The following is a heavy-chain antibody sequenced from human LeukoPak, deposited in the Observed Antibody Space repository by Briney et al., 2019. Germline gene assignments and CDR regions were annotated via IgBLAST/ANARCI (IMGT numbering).Heavy chain of an antibody. D-gene: IGHD4-23*01. Sequence: GGSLRLSCAASGFTFSSYWMHWVRQAPGKGLVWVSRINSDGSSTSYADSVKGRFTISRDNAKNTLYLQMNSLRAEDTAVYYCARVPRWPSMRDAFDIWGQGTMVTVSS. J-gene: IGHJ3*02. CDR2: INSDGSST. CDR1: GFTFSSYW. CDR3: ARVPRWPSMRDAFDI. V-gene: IGHV3-74*01.